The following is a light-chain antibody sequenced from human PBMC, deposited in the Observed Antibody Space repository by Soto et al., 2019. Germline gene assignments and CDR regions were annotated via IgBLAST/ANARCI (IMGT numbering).Light chain of an antibody. CDR1: QTISTW. CDR3: QQSYRTLIT. V-gene: IGKV1-39*01. Sequence: DIQMTQSPSTLSASVGDRVTITCRASQTISTWLAWYQQKPGKAPKLLIYAASSLQSGVPSRFSGSGSGTDFTLTISSLQPEDFATYFCQQSYRTLITFGQGTRLEIK. CDR2: AAS. J-gene: IGKJ5*01.